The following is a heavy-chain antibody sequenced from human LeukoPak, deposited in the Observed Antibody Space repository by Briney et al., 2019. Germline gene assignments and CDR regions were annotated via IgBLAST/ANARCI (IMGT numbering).Heavy chain of an antibody. CDR3: ARDPAAAGSLPRYYFDY. Sequence: GGSLRLSCAASGFTFSTHSMNWVRQAPGKGLEWVSSITDTSHIYDAYSVKGRFTISRDNSKNTLYLRMNSLRAEDTAVYYCARDPAAAGSLPRYYFDYWGQGTLVTVSS. J-gene: IGHJ4*02. D-gene: IGHD6-13*01. CDR2: ITDTSHI. CDR1: GFTFSTHS. V-gene: IGHV3-21*01.